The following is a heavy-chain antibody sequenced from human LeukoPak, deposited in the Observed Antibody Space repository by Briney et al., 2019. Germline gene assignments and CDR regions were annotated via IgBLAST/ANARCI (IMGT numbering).Heavy chain of an antibody. CDR2: IGISGSTK. Sequence: GGSLRLSCAASGFTFSSFEMNWVRQAPGKGLEWVSYIGISGSTKYYADSVKGRFTISRDNAKNSLYLQMYSLTAEDTAIYYCAREMGGYPCDYWGQGTLVTVSS. D-gene: IGHD5-12*01. CDR1: GFTFSSFE. V-gene: IGHV3-48*03. J-gene: IGHJ4*02. CDR3: AREMGGYPCDY.